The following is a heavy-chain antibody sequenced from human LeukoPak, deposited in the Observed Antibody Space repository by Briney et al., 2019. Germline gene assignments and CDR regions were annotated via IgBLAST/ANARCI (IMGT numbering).Heavy chain of an antibody. V-gene: IGHV3-30*02. CDR3: AKPQEADLWVPDY. CDR1: AFTFSTYG. D-gene: IGHD3-3*01. CDR2: IRYDGVNK. Sequence: GGSLRLSCAASAFTFSTYGMHWVRQAQGKGLEWVAFIRYDGVNKYYADSVKGRFTISRDNSKNTLYLEMNSLIPEDTALYYCAKPQEADLWVPDYWGQGTLVTVSS. J-gene: IGHJ4*02.